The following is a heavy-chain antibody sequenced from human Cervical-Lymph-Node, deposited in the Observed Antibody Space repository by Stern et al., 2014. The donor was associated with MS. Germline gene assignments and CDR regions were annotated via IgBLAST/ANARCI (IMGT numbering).Heavy chain of an antibody. J-gene: IGHJ5*02. Sequence: QLQLQESGPGLVKHSETLSLTCTVSGGSISSSSYYWGWIRQPPGKGLEWIGSIYYSGSTYYNPSLKSRVPISVDTPKTHFSLKLSSVPAADTAVYYCARWAYSSGWYNWFDPWGQGTLVTVSS. CDR1: GGSISSSSYY. CDR3: ARWAYSSGWYNWFDP. V-gene: IGHV4-39*01. CDR2: IYYSGST. D-gene: IGHD3-22*01.